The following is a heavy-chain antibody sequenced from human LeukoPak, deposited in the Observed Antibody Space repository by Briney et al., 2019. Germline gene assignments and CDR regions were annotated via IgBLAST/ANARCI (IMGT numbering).Heavy chain of an antibody. J-gene: IGHJ6*02. D-gene: IGHD2-2*01. V-gene: IGHV3-9*01. CDR3: AKDRWDCSSTSCYLDYYYYYGMDV. CDR2: ISWNSGSI. CDR1: GFTFDDYA. Sequence: PGGSLRLSCAASGFTFDDYAMHWVRQAPGKGLEWVSGISWNSGSIGYADSVKGRFTISRDNAKNSLYLQMNSLRAEDTALYYCAKDRWDCSSTSCYLDYYYYYGMDVWGQGTTVTVSS.